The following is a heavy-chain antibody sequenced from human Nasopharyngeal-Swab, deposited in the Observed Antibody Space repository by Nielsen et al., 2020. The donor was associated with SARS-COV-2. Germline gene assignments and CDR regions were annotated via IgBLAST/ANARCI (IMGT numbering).Heavy chain of an antibody. D-gene: IGHD1-26*01. J-gene: IGHJ4*02. CDR3: ARDRGGSHFDY. V-gene: IGHV3-30-3*01. CDR2: ISYDGSNK. CDR1: GFTFSSYA. Sequence: GESLKISCAAPGFTFSSYAMHWVRQAPGKGLEWVADISYDGSNKYYADSVKGRFTISRDNSKNTLYLQMNSLRAEDTAVYYCARDRGGSHFDYCGQGTLVTVSS.